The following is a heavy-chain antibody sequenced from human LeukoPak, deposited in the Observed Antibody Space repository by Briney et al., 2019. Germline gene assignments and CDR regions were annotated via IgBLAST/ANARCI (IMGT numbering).Heavy chain of an antibody. CDR3: ASPLDGSGYGIKGVY. D-gene: IGHD3-22*01. CDR1: GLSVSSNY. Sequence: PGGSLRLSCAISGLSVSSNYMSWVRQAPGKGLEWVSVIYSGGSTYYADSVKGRFTISRDNSKNTLYLQMNSLRAEDTAVYYCASPLDGSGYGIKGVYWGQGTVVTVSS. J-gene: IGHJ4*02. CDR2: IYSGGST. V-gene: IGHV3-66*01.